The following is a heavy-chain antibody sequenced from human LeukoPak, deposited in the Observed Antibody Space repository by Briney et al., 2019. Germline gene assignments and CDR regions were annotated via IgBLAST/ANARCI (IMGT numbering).Heavy chain of an antibody. CDR2: INHSGST. D-gene: IGHD3-3*01. Sequence: PSETLSLTCAVYGGSFSGYYWSWIRQPPGKGLEWIGEINHSGSTNYNPSLKSRVTISVDTSKNQFSLKLSSVTAADTAVYYCARGHRITIFGVVYYYYYYGMDAWGQGTTVTVSS. CDR1: GGSFSGYY. J-gene: IGHJ6*02. V-gene: IGHV4-34*01. CDR3: ARGHRITIFGVVYYYYYYGMDA.